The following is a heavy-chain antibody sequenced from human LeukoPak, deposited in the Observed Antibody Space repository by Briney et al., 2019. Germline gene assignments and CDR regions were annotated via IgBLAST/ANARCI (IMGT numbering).Heavy chain of an antibody. D-gene: IGHD1-1*01. V-gene: IGHV4-4*09. Sequence: PSETLSLTCAVYGGSFSGYYWSWIRQPPGKELEWIGYIYTSGSTNYNPSLKSRVTISVDTSKNQFSLKLSSVTAADTAVYYCARENDVGWFDPWGQGTLVSVSS. CDR1: GGSFSGYY. J-gene: IGHJ5*02. CDR2: IYTSGST. CDR3: ARENDVGWFDP.